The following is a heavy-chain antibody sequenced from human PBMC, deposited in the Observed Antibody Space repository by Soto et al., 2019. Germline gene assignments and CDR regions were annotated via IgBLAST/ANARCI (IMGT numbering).Heavy chain of an antibody. V-gene: IGHV3-48*02. D-gene: IGHD3-16*01. CDR3: VADSSYGSHGVSHFDQ. CDR1: GFKFNYYA. CDR2: ISATSAKI. J-gene: IGHJ4*02. Sequence: EVQLVESGGGLVQPGGSLRLSCAASGFKFNYYAMNWVRQVPGKGLEWVSYISATSAKIDYADSAKGRFTISRDNARNSLYLQMNSLRDEDTAVYHCVADSSYGSHGVSHFDQWGRGTLVTVSS.